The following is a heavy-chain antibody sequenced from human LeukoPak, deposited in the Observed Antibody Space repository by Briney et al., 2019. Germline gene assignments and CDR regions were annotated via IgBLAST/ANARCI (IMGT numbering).Heavy chain of an antibody. V-gene: IGHV4-39*07. J-gene: IGHJ4*02. CDR1: GGSISSSSYY. Sequence: PSETLSLTCTVSGGSISSSSYYWGWIRQPPGKGLEWIGNIYYSGSTYYNPSLKSRVTISVDTSKNQFSLKLSSVTAADTAVYYCARGHGPVKYSSGWYRTTGGPYYFDYWGQGTLVTVSS. D-gene: IGHD6-19*01. CDR2: IYYSGST. CDR3: ARGHGPVKYSSGWYRTTGGPYYFDY.